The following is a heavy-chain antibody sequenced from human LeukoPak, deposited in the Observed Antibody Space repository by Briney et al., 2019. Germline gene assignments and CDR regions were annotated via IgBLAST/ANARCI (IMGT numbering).Heavy chain of an antibody. CDR1: GFTFNSYE. CDR3: ARSLSGSFNPTNFGY. CDR2: ISTSSGTM. D-gene: IGHD1-26*01. J-gene: IGHJ4*02. V-gene: IGHV3-48*03. Sequence: PGGSLRLSCAASGFTFNSYEMNWVRQAPGKGLEWVSYISTSSGTMYYADSVKGRFTISRDNAKNSLYLQMNSLRAEDTAVYYCARSLSGSFNPTNFGYWGQGTLVTVSS.